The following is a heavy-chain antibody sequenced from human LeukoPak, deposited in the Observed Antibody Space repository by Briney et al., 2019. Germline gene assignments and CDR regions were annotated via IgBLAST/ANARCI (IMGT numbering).Heavy chain of an antibody. D-gene: IGHD2-2*01. J-gene: IGHJ6*02. CDR3: AFFEYQLPVDYYYYYGMDV. CDR2: IIPILGIA. V-gene: IGHV1-69*04. CDR1: GGTFSSYA. Sequence: ASVKVSCKASGGTFSSYAISWVRQAPGQGLEWMGRIIPILGIANYAQKFQGRVTITADKSTSTAYMELSSPRSEDTAVYYCAFFEYQLPVDYYYYYGMDVWGQGTTVTVSS.